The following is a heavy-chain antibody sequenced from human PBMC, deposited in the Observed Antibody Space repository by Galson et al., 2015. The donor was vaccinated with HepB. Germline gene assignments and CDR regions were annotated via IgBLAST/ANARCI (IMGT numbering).Heavy chain of an antibody. V-gene: IGHV7-4-1*02. J-gene: IGHJ2*01. CDR2: INTNTGNP. D-gene: IGHD3-10*01. CDR3: ARSMVRGVIDWYFDL. Sequence: SVKVSCKASGYTFTSYAMNWVRQAPGQGLEWMGWINTNTGNPTYAQGFTGRFVFSLDTSVSTAYLQISSLKAEDTAVYYCARSMVRGVIDWYFDLWGRGTLVTVSS. CDR1: GYTFTSYA.